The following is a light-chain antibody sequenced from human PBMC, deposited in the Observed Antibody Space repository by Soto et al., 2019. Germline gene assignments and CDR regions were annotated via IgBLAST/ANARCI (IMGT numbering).Light chain of an antibody. V-gene: IGLV2-23*01. CDR3: CAYAGSGTVV. CDR2: EAT. CDR1: SNDVGRYNL. J-gene: IGLJ3*02. Sequence: QSVLTQPASVSGSPEQSSTISCTGTSNDVGRYNLVSWYQQHPGKAPKVMIYEATQRPSGVSNRFSGSKSGNTASLTISGLQAEDEADYYCCAYAGSGTVVFGGGTKLTVL.